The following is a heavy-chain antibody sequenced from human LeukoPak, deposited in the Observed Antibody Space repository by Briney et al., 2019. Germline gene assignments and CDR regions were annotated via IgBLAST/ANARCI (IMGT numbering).Heavy chain of an antibody. CDR2: ISYDGSNK. CDR3: ARDMDPRTLEGICSY. D-gene: IGHD2-15*01. Sequence: GGSLRLSCAASGFTFSSYAMHWVRQAPGKGLEWVAVISYDGSNKYYADSVKGRFTISRDNSKNTLYLQMNSLRAEDTAVYYCARDMDPRTLEGICSYWGQGTLVTVSS. V-gene: IGHV3-30*04. J-gene: IGHJ4*02. CDR1: GFTFSSYA.